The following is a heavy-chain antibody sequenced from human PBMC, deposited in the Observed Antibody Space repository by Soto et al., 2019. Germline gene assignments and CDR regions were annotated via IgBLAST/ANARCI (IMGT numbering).Heavy chain of an antibody. CDR1: GFTFSSYA. D-gene: IGHD1-26*01. CDR3: ARRGSGSYYDY. J-gene: IGHJ4*02. CDR2: ISGSGGST. V-gene: IGHV3-23*01. Sequence: EVQLLESGGGLVQPGGSLRLSCAASGFTFSSYAMRWVRQAPVKGLEWVSAISGSGGSTYYADSVKGRFTISRDNSKNTLYLQMNSLRAEDTAVYYCARRGSGSYYDYWCQGTLVTVSS.